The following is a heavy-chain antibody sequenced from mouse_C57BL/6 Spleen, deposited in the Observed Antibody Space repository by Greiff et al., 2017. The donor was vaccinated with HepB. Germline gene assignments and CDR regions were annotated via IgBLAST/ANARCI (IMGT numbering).Heavy chain of an antibody. CDR1: GYTFTSYW. CDR2: IDPSDSYT. Sequence: QVQLQQPGAELVMPGASVKLSCKASGYTFTSYWMHWVKQRPGQGLEWIGEIDPSDSYTNYNQKFKGKATLTVDTSSSTAYMQLSSLTSEDSAVYYCARKNYYGSSYRGDYWGQGTTLTVSS. J-gene: IGHJ2*01. D-gene: IGHD1-1*01. CDR3: ARKNYYGSSYRGDY. V-gene: IGHV1-69*01.